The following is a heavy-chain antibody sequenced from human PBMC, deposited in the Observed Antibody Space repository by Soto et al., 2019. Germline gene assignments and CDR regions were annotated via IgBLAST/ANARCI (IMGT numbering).Heavy chain of an antibody. CDR2: IYTNGGST. CDR1: GFTFSNYG. J-gene: IGHJ4*02. Sequence: VQLLESGGDLVQPGGSLRLSCAASGFTFSNYGMNWVRQAPGKGLEWVSSIYTNGGSTFYADSVKGRFTISRDNSKNTVLLQMDGLRAGGSAVCYCAAGRSPYWGQGTLVTVSS. V-gene: IGHV3-23*05. CDR3: AAGRSPY.